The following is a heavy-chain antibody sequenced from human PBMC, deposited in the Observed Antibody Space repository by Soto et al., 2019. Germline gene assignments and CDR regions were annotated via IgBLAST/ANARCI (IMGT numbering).Heavy chain of an antibody. CDR1: GFTFSNYG. V-gene: IGHV3-23*01. J-gene: IGHJ4*02. CDR3: ARRADRPGFDY. D-gene: IGHD3-22*01. Sequence: PGGSLRLSCAASGFTFSNYGMSWVRQAPGKGLEWVSGLTGDGGTTYYMDSVKGRFTISRDNSKNALFLQMNSLRAEDTAVYYCARRADRPGFDYWGQGTLVTVSS. CDR2: LTGDGGTT.